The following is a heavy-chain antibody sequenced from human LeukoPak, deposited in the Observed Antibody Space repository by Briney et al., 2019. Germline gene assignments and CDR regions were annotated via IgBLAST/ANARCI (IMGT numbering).Heavy chain of an antibody. J-gene: IGHJ5*02. D-gene: IGHD6-19*01. CDR3: ARDTSSGWSNWFDP. CDR2: ISSSGSTI. Sequence: GGSLRLSCAASGFTFSNYYMSWIRQAPGKGLEWVSYISSSGSTIYYADSVKGRFTISRDNAKISLYLQMNSLRAEDTAVYYCARDTSSGWSNWFDPWGQGTLVTVSS. V-gene: IGHV3-11*01. CDR1: GFTFSNYY.